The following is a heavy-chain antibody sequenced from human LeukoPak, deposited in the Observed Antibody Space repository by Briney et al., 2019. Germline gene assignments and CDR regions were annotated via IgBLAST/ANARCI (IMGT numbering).Heavy chain of an antibody. CDR2: IYTSGST. CDR1: GGSISSGSYY. Sequence: PSETLSLTCTVSGGSISSGSYYWGWIRQPAGKGLEWIGRIYTSGSTNYNPSLKSRATMSVDTSKNQFSVKLSSVTAVDTAVYYCARGRDYVWGSYRPVNDAFDIWGQGTMVTVSS. D-gene: IGHD3-16*02. J-gene: IGHJ3*02. CDR3: ARGRDYVWGSYRPVNDAFDI. V-gene: IGHV4-61*02.